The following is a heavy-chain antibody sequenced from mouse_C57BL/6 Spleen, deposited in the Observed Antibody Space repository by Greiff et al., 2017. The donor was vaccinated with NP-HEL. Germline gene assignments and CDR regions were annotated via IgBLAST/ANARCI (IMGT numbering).Heavy chain of an antibody. CDR2: IDPSDSET. Sequence: QVQLQQPGAELVRPGSSVKLSCKASGYTFTSYWMHWVKQRPIQGLEWIGNIDPSDSETHYNQKFKDKATLTVDKSSSTAYMQLSSLKSEDSSVYYCARSRSNPRCWYFDGWGTGTTVTVSS. CDR3: ARSRSNPRCWYFDG. V-gene: IGHV1-52*01. D-gene: IGHD2-5*01. J-gene: IGHJ1*03. CDR1: GYTFTSYW.